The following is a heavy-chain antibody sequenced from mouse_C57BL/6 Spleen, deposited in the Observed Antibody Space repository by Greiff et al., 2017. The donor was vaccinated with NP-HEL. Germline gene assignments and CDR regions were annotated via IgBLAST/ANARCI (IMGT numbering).Heavy chain of an antibody. J-gene: IGHJ3*01. CDR3: ARDGRGGSSYAWFAY. Sequence: EVKLQESGGGLVKPGGSLKLSCAASGFTFSSYAMSWVRQTPEKRLEWVATISDGGSYTYYPDNVKGRFTISRDNAKNNLYLQMSHLKSEDTAMYYCARDGRGGSSYAWFAYWGQGTLVTVSA. CDR1: GFTFSSYA. CDR2: ISDGGSYT. V-gene: IGHV5-4*01. D-gene: IGHD1-1*01.